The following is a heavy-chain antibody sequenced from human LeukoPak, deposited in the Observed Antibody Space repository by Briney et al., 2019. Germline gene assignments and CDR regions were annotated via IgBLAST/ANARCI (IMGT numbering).Heavy chain of an antibody. V-gene: IGHV3-23*01. CDR1: GFTFSSYA. D-gene: IGHD3-22*01. CDR2: ISGCGCST. J-gene: IGHJ4*02. Sequence: PGGSLRLSCAASGFTFSSYAMSWVRQAPGKGLEWVSAISGCGCSTYYADSVKGRFTISRDNSKNTLYLQMNSLRAEDTAVYYCAKERTRRRPGSGYYYVYFDYWGQGTLVTVSS. CDR3: AKERTRRRPGSGYYYVYFDY.